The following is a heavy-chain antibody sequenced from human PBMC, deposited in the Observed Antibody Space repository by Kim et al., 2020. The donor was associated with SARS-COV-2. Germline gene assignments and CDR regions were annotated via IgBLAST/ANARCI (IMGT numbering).Heavy chain of an antibody. CDR3: AREDRYTGSYSYFDY. D-gene: IGHD1-26*01. Sequence: GGSLRLSCAVSGFNVNTKYMSWVRQAPGMGLEWVSVIFRGGSTCYADSVKGRFIISRDNSKNTVYLQMNSLRAEDTAVYYCAREDRYTGSYSYFDYWGQGTLVTVSS. CDR2: IFRGGST. CDR1: GFNVNTKY. J-gene: IGHJ4*02. V-gene: IGHV3-53*01.